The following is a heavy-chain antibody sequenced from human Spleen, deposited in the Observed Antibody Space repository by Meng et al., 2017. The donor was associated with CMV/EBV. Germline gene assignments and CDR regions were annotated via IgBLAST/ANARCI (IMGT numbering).Heavy chain of an antibody. J-gene: IGHJ4*02. D-gene: IGHD1-14*01. CDR2: ISSSSSYI. V-gene: IGHV3-21*04. Sequence: GGSLRLSCAASGFTLSLYSMNWVRQAPGKGLEWVSSISSSSSYIYYADSVKGRFTISRDNAKNSLYLQMNSLRAEDTAVYYCARDLRNPSGTLDYWGQGTLVTVSS. CDR1: GFTLSLYS. CDR3: ARDLRNPSGTLDY.